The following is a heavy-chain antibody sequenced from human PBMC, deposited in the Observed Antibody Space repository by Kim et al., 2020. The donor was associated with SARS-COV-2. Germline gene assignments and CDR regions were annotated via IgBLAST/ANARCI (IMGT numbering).Heavy chain of an antibody. CDR2: ISGSGGST. CDR3: AKVRSGYYDSSGSLSNAFDI. J-gene: IGHJ3*02. Sequence: GGSLRLSCAASGFTFSSYAMSWVRQAPGKGLEWVSAISGSGGSTYYADSVKGRFTISRDNSKNTLYLQMNSLRAEDTAVYYCAKVRSGYYDSSGSLSNAFDIWGQGTMVTVSS. V-gene: IGHV3-23*01. CDR1: GFTFSSYA. D-gene: IGHD3-22*01.